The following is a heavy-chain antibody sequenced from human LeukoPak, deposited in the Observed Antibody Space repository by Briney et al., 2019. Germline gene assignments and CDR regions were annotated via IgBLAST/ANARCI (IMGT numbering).Heavy chain of an antibody. J-gene: IGHJ4*02. D-gene: IGHD5-24*01. CDR2: ISYDGSNK. CDR3: AKDTSRRDGYNPFDFDY. CDR1: GFTFSSYG. Sequence: GGSLRLSCAASGFTFSSYGMHWVRQAPGKGLEWVAVISYDGSNKYYADSVKGRLTISRDNSKNTLYLQMNSLRAEDTAVYYCAKDTSRRDGYNPFDFDYWGQGTLVTVSS. V-gene: IGHV3-30*18.